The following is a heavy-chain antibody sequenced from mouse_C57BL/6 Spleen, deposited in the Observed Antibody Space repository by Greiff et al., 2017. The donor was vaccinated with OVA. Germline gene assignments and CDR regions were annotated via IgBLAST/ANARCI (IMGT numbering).Heavy chain of an antibody. CDR2: IYPGSGST. Sequence: QVQLKESGAELVKPGASVKMSCKASGYTFTSYWITWVKQRPGQGLEWIGDIYPGSGSTNYNEKFKSKATLTVDTSSSTAYMQLSSLTSEDSAVYYCARSYYYGSPFDYWGQGTTLTVSS. V-gene: IGHV1-55*01. D-gene: IGHD1-1*01. CDR1: GYTFTSYW. J-gene: IGHJ2*01. CDR3: ARSYYYGSPFDY.